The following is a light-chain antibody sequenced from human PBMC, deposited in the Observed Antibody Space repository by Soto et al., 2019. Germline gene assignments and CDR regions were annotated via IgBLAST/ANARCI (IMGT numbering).Light chain of an antibody. Sequence: QSALTRPASVSGSPGQSITSCCTGTSGDVGVYKVVSWYQQHPGKAPKLIIYEVSNRPSGVSRRFSGSMSGNTASLTISGLQAEDEADYYCGSYTGTISVFGTGTKVTVL. CDR1: SGDVGVYKV. V-gene: IGLV2-14*01. CDR2: EVS. CDR3: GSYTGTISV. J-gene: IGLJ1*01.